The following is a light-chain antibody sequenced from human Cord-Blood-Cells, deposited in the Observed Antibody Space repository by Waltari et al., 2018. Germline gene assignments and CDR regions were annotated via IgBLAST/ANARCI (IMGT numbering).Light chain of an antibody. CDR3: NSRDSSGNHYV. J-gene: IGLJ1*01. CDR2: GKN. Sequence: YQQKPGQAPVLVIYGKNNRPSGIPDRFSGSSSGNTASLTITGAQAEDEADYYCNSRDSSGNHYVFGTGTKVTVL. V-gene: IGLV3-19*01.